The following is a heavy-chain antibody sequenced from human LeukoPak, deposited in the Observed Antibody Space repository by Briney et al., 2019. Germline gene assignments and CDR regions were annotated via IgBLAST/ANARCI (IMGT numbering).Heavy chain of an antibody. CDR1: GFTFSSYG. Sequence: GGSLRLSCAASGFTFSSYGMHWVRQAPGKGLEWVAVISYDGSNKYYADSVKGRFTISRDNSKNTLYLQMNSLRAEDTAVYYCTRHHWVPSGVNWGQGTLVTVSS. V-gene: IGHV3-30*03. CDR3: TRHHWVPSGVN. J-gene: IGHJ4*02. CDR2: ISYDGSNK. D-gene: IGHD7-27*01.